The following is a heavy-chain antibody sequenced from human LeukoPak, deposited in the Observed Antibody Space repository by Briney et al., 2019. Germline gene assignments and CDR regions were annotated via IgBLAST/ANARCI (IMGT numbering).Heavy chain of an antibody. Sequence: GGSLRLSCAASGFTFSSYAMSWVRQAPGKGLEWVSAISGSGGSTYYADSVKGRFTISRDNSKNTLYLQMNSLRAEDTAVYFCAKGLTGAYYFDHWGQGTLVTASS. CDR3: AKGLTGAYYFDH. D-gene: IGHD1-20*01. CDR1: GFTFSSYA. CDR2: ISGSGGST. J-gene: IGHJ4*02. V-gene: IGHV3-23*01.